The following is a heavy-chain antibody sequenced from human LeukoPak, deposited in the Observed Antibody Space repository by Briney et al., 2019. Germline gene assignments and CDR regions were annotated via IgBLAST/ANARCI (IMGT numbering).Heavy chain of an antibody. CDR3: AISLNYYDSSGYYPSRSHFDY. CDR2: IIPIFGTA. V-gene: IGHV1-69*13. D-gene: IGHD3-22*01. Sequence: ASVSVSSKASGGTFTIYAISWVRQAPGQGLEWRGGIIPIFGTANSTQKFQGRVTINADEFTSTAYMERSSLRTEDAAVYYCAISLNYYDSSGYYPSRSHFDYGGQGTLATVSS. J-gene: IGHJ4*02. CDR1: GGTFTIYA.